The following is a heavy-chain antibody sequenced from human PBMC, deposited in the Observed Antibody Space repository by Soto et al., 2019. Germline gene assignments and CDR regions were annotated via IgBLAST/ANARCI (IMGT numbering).Heavy chain of an antibody. J-gene: IGHJ6*02. V-gene: IGHV3-48*02. CDR2: ISDSGSNT. CDR1: GFKISSSS. CDR3: AKYYYDSSGYAGMDV. D-gene: IGHD3-22*01. Sequence: EVQLVESGGGLVQPGGSLRLSCAAFGFKISSSSMNWVRQAPGRGLEWVASISDSGSNTLYADSVKGRFTVSRDTAKNSLDLQMSGLRDEDRAVYYCAKYYYDSSGYAGMDVWGQGTTVTVSS.